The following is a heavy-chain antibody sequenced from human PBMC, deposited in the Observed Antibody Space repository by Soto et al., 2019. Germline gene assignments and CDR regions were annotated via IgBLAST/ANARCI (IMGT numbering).Heavy chain of an antibody. Sequence: EVQLVESGGGLVQPGGSLRLSCAASGFTFSSYEMNWVRQAPGKGLEWVSYISSSGSTIYYADSVKGRFTISRDNAKNSLYLQMNSLRAEDTAVYYCARLQPLGYCSSTSCLIVYGDYSGGFDYWGQGTLVTVSS. CDR3: ARLQPLGYCSSTSCLIVYGDYSGGFDY. CDR2: ISSSGSTI. V-gene: IGHV3-48*03. CDR1: GFTFSSYE. D-gene: IGHD2-2*01. J-gene: IGHJ4*02.